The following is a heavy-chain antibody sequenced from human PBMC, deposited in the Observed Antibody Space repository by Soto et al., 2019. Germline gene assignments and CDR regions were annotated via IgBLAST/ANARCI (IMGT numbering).Heavy chain of an antibody. D-gene: IGHD6-13*01. CDR3: ARDSADPGIAAAGTSDY. CDR2: IWYDGSNK. Sequence: GGSLRLSCAASGFTFSSYGMHWVRQAPGKGLEWVAVIWYDGSNKYYADSVKGRFTISRDNSKNTLYLQMNSLRAEDTAVYYCARDSADPGIAAAGTSDYWGQGTLVTVSS. CDR1: GFTFSSYG. V-gene: IGHV3-33*01. J-gene: IGHJ4*02.